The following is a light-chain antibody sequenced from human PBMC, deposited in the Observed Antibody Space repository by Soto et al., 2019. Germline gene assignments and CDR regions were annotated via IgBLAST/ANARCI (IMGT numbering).Light chain of an antibody. CDR2: STN. CDR3: VLYMGSGIPV. J-gene: IGLJ3*02. V-gene: IGLV8-61*01. Sequence: QTVVTQESSFSVSPGGTVTLTCGLRSGSVSTSYYPSWYQQTPGQAPRTLIYSTNSRSSGVPDRFSGSILGNKAALTITGAQADDESDYYCVLYMGSGIPVFGGGTKLTVL. CDR1: SGSVSTSYY.